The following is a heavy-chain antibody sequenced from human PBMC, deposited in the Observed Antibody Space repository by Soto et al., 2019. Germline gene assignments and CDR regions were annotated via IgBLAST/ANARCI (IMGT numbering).Heavy chain of an antibody. CDR3: ARDKSYGSGSYGGKGDYSMDV. V-gene: IGHV3-53*04. D-gene: IGHD3-10*01. Sequence: GGSLRLSCAASGFTVSSNYMSWVRQAPGKGLEWGSVIYSGGSTYYADSVKGRFTISRHNSKNTLYLQMNSLRAEDTAGYYCARDKSYGSGSYGGKGDYSMDVWGKGTTVTVSS. CDR1: GFTVSSNY. J-gene: IGHJ6*03. CDR2: IYSGGST.